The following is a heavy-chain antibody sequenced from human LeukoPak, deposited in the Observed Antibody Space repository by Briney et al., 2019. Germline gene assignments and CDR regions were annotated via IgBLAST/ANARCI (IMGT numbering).Heavy chain of an antibody. CDR2: ISTSTGDT. CDR1: GYSFILYG. V-gene: IGHV1-18*01. J-gene: IGHJ4*02. Sequence: ASVKVSCKTSGYSFILYGISWVRQAPGQGPEWMGWISTSTGDTKYTQKFQGRVTLTTDTSTSTAYMELSSLRSDDTAVYYCARGDVETADWGQGTLVTVSS. CDR3: ARGDVETAD. D-gene: IGHD5-24*01.